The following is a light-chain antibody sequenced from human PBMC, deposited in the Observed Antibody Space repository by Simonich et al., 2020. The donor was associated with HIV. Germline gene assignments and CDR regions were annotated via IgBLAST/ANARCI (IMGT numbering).Light chain of an antibody. Sequence: DIQMTQSPSSLSASVGDRVTITCRTSQSISNYLNWYQQKPGKAPNLLIYAASNLQSGVPSRFSGSGSGTDFTLTISRLEPEDFAVYYCQQYGSSPYTFGQGTKLEIK. V-gene: IGKV1-39*01. CDR2: AAS. CDR1: QSISNY. CDR3: QQYGSSPYT. J-gene: IGKJ2*01.